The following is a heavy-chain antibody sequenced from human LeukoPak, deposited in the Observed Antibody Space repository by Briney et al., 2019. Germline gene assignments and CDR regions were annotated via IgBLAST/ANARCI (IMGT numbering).Heavy chain of an antibody. V-gene: IGHV3-7*05. Sequence: GGSLRLSCAASGFTFSSYWMSWVRQAPGKGLEWVANIKQDGSAKYYVDSVKVRFTISRDNAKNSLYLQMNSLRAEDTAVYYCARDRKQLVGYYFDYWGQGTLVTVSS. CDR2: IKQDGSAK. CDR3: ARDRKQLVGYYFDY. J-gene: IGHJ4*02. CDR1: GFTFSSYW. D-gene: IGHD6-6*01.